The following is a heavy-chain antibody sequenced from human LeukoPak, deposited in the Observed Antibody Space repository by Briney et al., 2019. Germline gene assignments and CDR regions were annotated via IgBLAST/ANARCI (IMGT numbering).Heavy chain of an antibody. CDR2: INSDGSST. D-gene: IGHD3-10*01. CDR1: GFTFSSYW. J-gene: IGHJ4*02. V-gene: IGHV3-74*01. CDR3: ARDRRMVRGVIFHRPFDY. Sequence: GGSLRLSCAASGFTFSSYWTHWVRQAPGKGLVWVSRINSDGSSTSYADSVKGRFTISRDNAKNTLYLQMNSLRAEDTAVYYCARDRRMVRGVIFHRPFDYWGQGTLVTVSS.